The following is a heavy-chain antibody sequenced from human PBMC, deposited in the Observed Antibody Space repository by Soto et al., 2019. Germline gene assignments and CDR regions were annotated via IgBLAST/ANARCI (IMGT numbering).Heavy chain of an antibody. V-gene: IGHV1-2*04. Sequence: GASVKVSCKASGYTFTGYYMHWVRQAPGQGLEWMGWINPNSGGTNYAQKFQGWVTMTRDTSISTAYMELSRLRSDDTAVYYCARGSTYYYDSSGYYNASRFDYWGQGTLLTVSS. D-gene: IGHD3-22*01. CDR1: GYTFTGYY. CDR3: ARGSTYYYDSSGYYNASRFDY. CDR2: INPNSGGT. J-gene: IGHJ4*02.